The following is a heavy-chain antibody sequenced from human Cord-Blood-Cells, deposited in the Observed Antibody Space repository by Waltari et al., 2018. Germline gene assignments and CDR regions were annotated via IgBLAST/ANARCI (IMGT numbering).Heavy chain of an antibody. CDR2: IYYSGST. CDR3: ARLGTSDAFDI. CDR1: GGSISSSRYY. V-gene: IGHV4-39*01. Sequence: QLQLQESGPGLVKPSETLSLTCTVAGGSISSSRYYWGWIRQPPGKGLEWIGSIYYSGSTYYNPSLKSRVTISVDTSKNQFSLKLSSVTAADTAVYYCARLGTSDAFDIWGQGTMVTVSS. J-gene: IGHJ3*02. D-gene: IGHD7-27*01.